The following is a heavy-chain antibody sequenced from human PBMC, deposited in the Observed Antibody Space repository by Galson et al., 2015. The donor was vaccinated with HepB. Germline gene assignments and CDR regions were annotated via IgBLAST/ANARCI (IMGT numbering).Heavy chain of an antibody. D-gene: IGHD2-2*01. J-gene: IGHJ6*02. CDR1: GYTFTSYG. CDR2: ISAYNGNT. V-gene: IGHV1-18*04. Sequence: SVKVSCKASGYTFTSYGISWVRQAPGQGLEWMGWISAYNGNTNYAQKLQGRVTMTTDTSTSTAYMELRSLRSDDTAVYYCAREGEGDCSSTSCLYYYYYGMDVWGQGTTVTVSS. CDR3: AREGEGDCSSTSCLYYYYYGMDV.